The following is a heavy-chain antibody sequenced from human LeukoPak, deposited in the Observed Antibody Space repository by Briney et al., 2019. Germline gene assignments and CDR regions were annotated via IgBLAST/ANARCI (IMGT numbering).Heavy chain of an antibody. Sequence: GGSLRLSCAASGFTFSSYWMSWVRQAPGKGLEWVSYISSSSSTIYYADSVKGRFTISRDSAKNSLYLQMNSLRAEDTAVYYCARGTTAIVTNVDYWGQGTLVTVSS. V-gene: IGHV3-48*01. CDR3: ARGTTAIVTNVDY. CDR1: GFTFSSYW. D-gene: IGHD5-18*01. J-gene: IGHJ4*02. CDR2: ISSSSSTI.